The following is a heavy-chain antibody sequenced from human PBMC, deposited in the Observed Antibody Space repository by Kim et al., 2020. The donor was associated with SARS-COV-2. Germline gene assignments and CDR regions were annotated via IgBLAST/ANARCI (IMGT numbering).Heavy chain of an antibody. J-gene: IGHJ3*02. CDR3: ATDPGRWNDAFDI. Sequence: YAQKLQGRVTMTTDTATSTAYMELRSLRSDDTAVYYCATDPGRWNDAFDIWGQGTMVTVSS. V-gene: IGHV1-18*01. D-gene: IGHD1-1*01.